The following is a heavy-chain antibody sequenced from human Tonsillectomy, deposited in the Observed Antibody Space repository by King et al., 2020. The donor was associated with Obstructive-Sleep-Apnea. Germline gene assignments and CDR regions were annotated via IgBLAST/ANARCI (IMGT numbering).Heavy chain of an antibody. CDR1: GFTFSNYW. V-gene: IGHV3-7*03. CDR3: AGEGWGKQLDGNYYYAMDV. Sequence: VQLVESGGGLVQPGGSLRLSCAASGFTFSNYWMSWVRQAPGKGLEWVANIKQDGSEKYYVDSVKGRFTISRDNAKNSLYLQMNRLGVEDTAVYYCAGEGWGKQLDGNYYYAMDVWGQGTTVTVSS. J-gene: IGHJ6*02. CDR2: IKQDGSEK. D-gene: IGHD6-13*01.